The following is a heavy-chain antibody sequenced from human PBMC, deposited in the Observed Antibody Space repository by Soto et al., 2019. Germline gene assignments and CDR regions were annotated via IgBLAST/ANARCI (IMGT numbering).Heavy chain of an antibody. V-gene: IGHV4-59*08. CDR3: ARGGWRQIDY. CDR2: IYYGGTT. J-gene: IGHJ4*02. D-gene: IGHD3-3*01. CDR1: GGSFSPNY. Sequence: PSETMSLTCTVSGGSFSPNYWAWVRQPPGKGLEWIGYIYYGGTTSYNPSLKSRVTISVDTSKNQFSLKLSSVTAAYTAVYYGARGGWRQIDYRGKGTLVPVSS.